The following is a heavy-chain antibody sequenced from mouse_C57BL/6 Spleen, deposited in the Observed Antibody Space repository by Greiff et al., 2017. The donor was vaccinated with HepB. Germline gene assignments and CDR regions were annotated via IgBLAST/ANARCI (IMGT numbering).Heavy chain of an antibody. CDR3: AISYFDY. V-gene: IGHV1-82*01. CDR1: GYAFSSSW. Sequence: QVQLQQSGPELVKPGASVKISCKASGYAFSSSWMNWVKQRPGKGLEWIGRIYPGDGDTNYNGKFKGKATLTADKSSSTAYMQLSSLTSEDSAVYYCAISYFDYWGQGTTLTVSS. CDR2: IYPGDGDT. J-gene: IGHJ2*01.